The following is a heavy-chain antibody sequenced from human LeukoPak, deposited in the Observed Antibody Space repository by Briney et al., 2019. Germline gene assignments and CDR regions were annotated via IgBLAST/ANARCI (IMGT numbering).Heavy chain of an antibody. Sequence: PSETLSLTCTVSGDSMILSTYYWGWIRQPPGKGLQWIGSIYYSGNTYYNPSLKSRVTISVDTSKNQFSLALNSVTAADTAVYYCATLLSAPRDYWGQGTLVTVSS. CDR1: GDSMILSTYY. J-gene: IGHJ4*02. CDR2: IYYSGNT. V-gene: IGHV4-39*01. CDR3: ATLLSAPRDY. D-gene: IGHD3-10*01.